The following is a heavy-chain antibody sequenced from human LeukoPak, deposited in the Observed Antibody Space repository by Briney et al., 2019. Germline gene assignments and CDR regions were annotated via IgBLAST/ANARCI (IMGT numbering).Heavy chain of an antibody. CDR2: INHSGST. Sequence: PSETLSLTCAVYGGSFSGYYWSWIRQPPGKGLEWIGEINHSGSTNYNPSLKSRVTISVDTSKNQFSLKLSSVTAADTAVYYCARGTHNYDSSGSHYFDYWGQGTLVTVPS. CDR1: GGSFSGYY. V-gene: IGHV4-34*01. D-gene: IGHD3-22*01. CDR3: ARGTHNYDSSGSHYFDY. J-gene: IGHJ4*02.